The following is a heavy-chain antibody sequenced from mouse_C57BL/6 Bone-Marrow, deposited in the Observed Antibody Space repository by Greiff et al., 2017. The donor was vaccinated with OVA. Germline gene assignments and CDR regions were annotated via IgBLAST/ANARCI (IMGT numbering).Heavy chain of an antibody. J-gene: IGHJ3*01. V-gene: IGHV1-74*01. CDR1: GYTFTSYW. D-gene: IGHD2-2*01. Sequence: QVHVKQSGAELVKPGASVKVSCKASGYTFTSYWMHWVKQRPGQGLEWIGRIHPSDSDTNYNQKFKGKATLTVDKSPSTAYMQLSSLTSEDSAVYYCAIEGMDGYDPFFAYWGQGTLVTVSA. CDR2: IHPSDSDT. CDR3: AIEGMDGYDPFFAY.